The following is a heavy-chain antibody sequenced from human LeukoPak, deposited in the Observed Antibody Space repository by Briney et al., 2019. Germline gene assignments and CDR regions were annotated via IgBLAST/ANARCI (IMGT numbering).Heavy chain of an antibody. D-gene: IGHD1-26*01. J-gene: IGHJ6*03. Sequence: SETLSLTCAVSGGSISSSNWWSWVRQPPGKGLEWIGEIYHSGSTNYNPSLKSRVTISIDKSKNQFSLKLSSVTAADTAVYYCAREVATPGGSYYYYYYYMDVWGKGTTVTVSS. CDR3: AREVATPGGSYYYYYYYMDV. CDR1: GGSISSSNW. V-gene: IGHV4-4*02. CDR2: IYHSGST.